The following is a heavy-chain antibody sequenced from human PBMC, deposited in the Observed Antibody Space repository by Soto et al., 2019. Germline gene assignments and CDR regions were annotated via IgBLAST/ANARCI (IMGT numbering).Heavy chain of an antibody. Sequence: SETLSLTCTVSGGSISSYYWSWIRQPPGKGLEWIGYIYYSGSTNYNPSLKSRVAISVDTSKNQFPLKLSSVTAADTAVYYCARGTAHYDFWSGYYRSNCFDPWGQGTLVTVSS. CDR2: IYYSGST. D-gene: IGHD3-3*01. CDR3: ARGTAHYDFWSGYYRSNCFDP. J-gene: IGHJ5*02. V-gene: IGHV4-59*01. CDR1: GGSISSYY.